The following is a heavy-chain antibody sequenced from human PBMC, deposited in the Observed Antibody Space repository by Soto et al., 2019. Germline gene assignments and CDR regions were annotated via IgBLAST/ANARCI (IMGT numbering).Heavy chain of an antibody. CDR2: ISGSGGST. CDR1: GFTFSSYA. Sequence: GGSLRLSCAASGFTFSSYAMSWVRQAPGKGLEWVSAISGSGGSTYYADTVKGRFTISRDNSKNTLYLQMNSLRAEDTAVYYCAKVTWIQLIFYFDYWGQGTLVTVSS. V-gene: IGHV3-23*01. J-gene: IGHJ4*02. CDR3: AKVTWIQLIFYFDY. D-gene: IGHD5-18*01.